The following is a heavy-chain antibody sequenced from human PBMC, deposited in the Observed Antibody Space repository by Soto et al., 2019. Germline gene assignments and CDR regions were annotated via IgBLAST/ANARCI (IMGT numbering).Heavy chain of an antibody. CDR3: ARAAGDSGYFDL. CDR1: GFTFSSYD. Sequence: GGSLRLSCAASGFTFSSYDMHWVRQATGKGLEWDSAIGTAGDTYYPGSVKGRFTISRENAKNSLYLQMNSLRAGATAVYYCARAAGDSGYFDLWGRGTLVTVSS. J-gene: IGHJ2*01. CDR2: IGTAGDT. V-gene: IGHV3-13*01. D-gene: IGHD7-27*01.